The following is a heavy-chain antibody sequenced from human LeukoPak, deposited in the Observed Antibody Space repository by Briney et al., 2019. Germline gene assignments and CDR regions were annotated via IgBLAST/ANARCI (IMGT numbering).Heavy chain of an antibody. D-gene: IGHD1-7*01. CDR3: AKDEGTSPFYYYYLDV. J-gene: IGHJ6*03. CDR2: ISGGGNIT. CDR1: GFTFSGSA. Sequence: GGSLRLSCAASGFTFSGSAMSWVRQAPGKGLECVSAISGGGNITFYSDSVKGRFTISRDNSKNTLYLQVNSLRAEDTAIYYCAKDEGTSPFYYYYLDVWGKGTSVTVSS. V-gene: IGHV3-23*01.